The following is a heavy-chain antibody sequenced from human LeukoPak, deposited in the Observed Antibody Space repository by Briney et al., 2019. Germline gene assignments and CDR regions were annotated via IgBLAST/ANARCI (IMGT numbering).Heavy chain of an antibody. CDR3: ARDHPIKFNYYYYMDV. V-gene: IGHV3-66*01. Sequence: GGSLRLSCAASGFTVSSNYMSWVRQAPGKGLEWVSVIYSGGSTYYADSVKGRFTISRDNSKNTLYLQMNSLRAEDTAVYYCARDHPIKFNYYYYMDVWGKGTTVTVSS. CDR1: GFTVSSNY. CDR2: IYSGGST. J-gene: IGHJ6*03.